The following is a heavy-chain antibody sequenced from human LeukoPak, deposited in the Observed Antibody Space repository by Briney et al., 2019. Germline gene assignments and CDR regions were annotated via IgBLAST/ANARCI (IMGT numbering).Heavy chain of an antibody. J-gene: IGHJ6*02. Sequence: SETLSLTCAVSGGSLSSGGYSWSWIRQPPGKGLEWIGRIYGSGSTNYNPSLKSRVTMSVDTSKNQFSLEVLSVTAADTAVYCCARDYRDYGDSVGVGTYGYYGMDVWGQGTTVTVSS. CDR2: IYGSGST. V-gene: IGHV4-61*08. CDR1: GGSLSSGGYS. CDR3: ARDYRDYGDSVGVGTYGYYGMDV. D-gene: IGHD4-17*01.